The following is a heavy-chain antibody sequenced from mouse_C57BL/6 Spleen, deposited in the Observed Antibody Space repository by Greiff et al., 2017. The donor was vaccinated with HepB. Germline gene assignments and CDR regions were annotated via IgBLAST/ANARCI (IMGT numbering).Heavy chain of an antibody. J-gene: IGHJ2*01. D-gene: IGHD2-5*01. CDR3: ARQPAYYRNSYYFDY. Sequence: QVQLQQSGAELVKPGASVKLSCKASGYTFTSYWMQWVKQRPGQGLEWIGEINPYDSYTNYNHKFTGKATLTVDTSSSTAYMQLSILTSEDSAVYYYARQPAYYRNSYYFDYWGQGTTLTVSS. V-gene: IGHV1-50*01. CDR1: GYTFTSYW. CDR2: INPYDSYT.